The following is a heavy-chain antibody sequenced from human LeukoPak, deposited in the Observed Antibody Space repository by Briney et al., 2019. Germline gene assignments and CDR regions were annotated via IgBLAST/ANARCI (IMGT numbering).Heavy chain of an antibody. V-gene: IGHV1-2*02. J-gene: IGHJ6*03. CDR3: ARGVTARGFYYYMDI. Sequence: ASVKVSCKASGYTFTGYYMHWVRQAPGQGLEWMGWINPNSGDTHYAQKFQGRVTMTRDTSISTAYMELSRLRSDDTAVYSCARGVTARGFYYYMDIWGRGTTVTISS. CDR1: GYTFTGYY. D-gene: IGHD2-21*02. CDR2: INPNSGDT.